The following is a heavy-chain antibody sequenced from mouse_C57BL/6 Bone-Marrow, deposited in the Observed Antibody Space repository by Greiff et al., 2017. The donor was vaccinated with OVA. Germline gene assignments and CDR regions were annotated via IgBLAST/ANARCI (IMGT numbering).Heavy chain of an antibody. CDR1: GISITTGNYR. V-gene: IGHV3-5*01. CDR2: IYYSGTI. Sequence: EVKLMESGPGLVKPSQTVFLTCTVTGISITTGNYRWSWIRQFPGNKLEWIGYIYYSGTITYNPSLTRRTTITRDTPKNQFFLEMNSLTAEDTATYYCARAQGLRRGYFDDWGQGTTITVSS. D-gene: IGHD2-4*01. CDR3: ARAQGLRRGYFDD. J-gene: IGHJ2*01.